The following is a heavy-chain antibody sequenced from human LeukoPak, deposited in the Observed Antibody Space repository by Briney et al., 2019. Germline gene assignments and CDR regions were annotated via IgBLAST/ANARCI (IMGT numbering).Heavy chain of an antibody. D-gene: IGHD3-10*01. J-gene: IGHJ4*02. CDR3: ARDLFPDYYGSGLDY. CDR1: GYTFTDYY. V-gene: IGHV1-2*02. CDR2: INSNSGGT. Sequence: ASVKVSCKASGYTFTDYYIHWVRQAPGQRLEWMGWINSNSGGTNYAQKFQGRVTMTRDTSISTAYMELSRLRSDDTAVYYCARDLFPDYYGSGLDYWGQGTLVTVSS.